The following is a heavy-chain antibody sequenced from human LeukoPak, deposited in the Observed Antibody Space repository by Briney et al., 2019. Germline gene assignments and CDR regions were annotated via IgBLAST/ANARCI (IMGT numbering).Heavy chain of an antibody. CDR1: GYTFTSYY. Sequence: ASVKVSCKASGYTFTSYYIHWVRQAPGQGLEWMGIINPGDGTTSYAQKFQGRVTMTRDTSTTTVYMELSSLRSEDTAVYYCARQAGQLPWYFDLWGRGTLVTVSS. D-gene: IGHD2-2*01. CDR3: ARQAGQLPWYFDL. V-gene: IGHV1-46*01. J-gene: IGHJ2*01. CDR2: INPGDGTT.